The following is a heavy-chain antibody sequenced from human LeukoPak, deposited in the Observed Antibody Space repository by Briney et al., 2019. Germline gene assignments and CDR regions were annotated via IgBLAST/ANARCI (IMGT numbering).Heavy chain of an antibody. V-gene: IGHV3-21*01. CDR1: GFTFSSYS. CDR2: ISSSSSYI. CDR3: AREVGVMITFGGVIENDAFDI. D-gene: IGHD3-16*02. J-gene: IGHJ3*02. Sequence: GGSLRLSCAASGFTFSSYSMNWVRQAPGKGLEWVSSISSSSSYIYYADSVKGRFTISRDNAKNSLYLQMNSLRDEDTAVYYCAREVGVMITFGGVIENDAFDIWGQGTMVTVSS.